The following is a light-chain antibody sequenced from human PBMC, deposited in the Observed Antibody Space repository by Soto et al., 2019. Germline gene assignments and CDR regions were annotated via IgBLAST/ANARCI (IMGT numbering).Light chain of an antibody. V-gene: IGKV1-5*03. J-gene: IGKJ4*01. CDR1: QSVSYW. CDR2: KAS. CDR3: HQYSPYPIT. Sequence: DIQMTQSPSTLSASVGDRVTITCRASQSVSYWLAWYQQKPGKAPTVLIYKASILESGVPSRFSGSGSGTEFTITISSLQADDFASYYCHQYSPYPITFGGGTKVE.